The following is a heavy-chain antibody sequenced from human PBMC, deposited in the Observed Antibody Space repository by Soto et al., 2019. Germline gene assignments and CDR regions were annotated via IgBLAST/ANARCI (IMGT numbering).Heavy chain of an antibody. CDR3: AKDLLYDFPSRPGDWFDP. D-gene: IGHD3-3*01. CDR2: ISGSGGST. Sequence: PGGSLRLSCAASGFTFSSYAMSWVRQAPGKGLEWVSAISGSGGSTYYADSVKGRFTISRDNSKNTLYLQMNSLRAEDTAVYYCAKDLLYDFPSRPGDWFDPWGQGTLVTVSS. CDR1: GFTFSSYA. J-gene: IGHJ5*02. V-gene: IGHV3-23*01.